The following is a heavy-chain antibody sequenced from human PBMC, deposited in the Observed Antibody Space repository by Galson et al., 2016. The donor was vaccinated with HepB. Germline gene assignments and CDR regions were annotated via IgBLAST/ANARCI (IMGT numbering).Heavy chain of an antibody. D-gene: IGHD1-7*01. CDR1: GGSMTRSNW. CDR3: AKPERGAGNTVDY. V-gene: IGHV4-4*02. J-gene: IGHJ4*02. CDR2: IFHSGST. Sequence: ETLSLTCTVSGGSMTRSNWWSWVRQAPGQGREWLVEIFHSGSTNSNPSHKSLLTISMDKTNNQFSLKLTPVTAADTAVYYCAKPERGAGNTVDYWGQGTLVTVSS.